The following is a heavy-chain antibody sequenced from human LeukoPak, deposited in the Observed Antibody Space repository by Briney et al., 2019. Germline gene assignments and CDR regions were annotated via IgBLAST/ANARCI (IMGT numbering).Heavy chain of an antibody. CDR3: ARVGVSGSGWSFDY. V-gene: IGHV1-69*02. Sequence: SVKVSCKASGGTFSSYTISWVRQAPGQGLEWMGRIIPILGIANYAQKFQGRVTITADKSTSTAHMELSSLRSEDTAVHYCARVGVSGSGWSFDYWGQGTLVTVSS. CDR2: IIPILGIA. D-gene: IGHD6-19*01. J-gene: IGHJ4*02. CDR1: GGTFSSYT.